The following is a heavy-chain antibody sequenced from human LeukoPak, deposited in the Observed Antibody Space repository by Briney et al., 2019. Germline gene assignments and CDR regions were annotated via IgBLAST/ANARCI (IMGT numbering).Heavy chain of an antibody. V-gene: IGHV3-30-3*01. CDR2: ILNDGSNK. Sequence: GGSLRLSCAASGFTFSSYAMHWVRQAPGKGLEWVADILNDGSNKYYADSVKGRFTISRDNSKNTLYLEMNSLRAEDTAVYYCGSGLTLGIDYWGQGTLVTVSS. J-gene: IGHJ4*02. CDR1: GFTFSSYA. CDR3: GSGLTLGIDY. D-gene: IGHD2-15*01.